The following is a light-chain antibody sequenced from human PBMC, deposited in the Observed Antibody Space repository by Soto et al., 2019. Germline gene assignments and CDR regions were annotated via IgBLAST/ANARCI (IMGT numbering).Light chain of an antibody. Sequence: ETVMTQSPATLSVSPGERATLSCRASQSVRTKLAWYQQKPGQAPRLLIYGASSRATGIPARFSGSGSGTEFTLTISSLQSEDSAVYYCQQYNNSPAEITFGQGTRLEIK. CDR1: QSVRTK. CDR2: GAS. J-gene: IGKJ5*01. V-gene: IGKV3D-15*01. CDR3: QQYNNSPAEIT.